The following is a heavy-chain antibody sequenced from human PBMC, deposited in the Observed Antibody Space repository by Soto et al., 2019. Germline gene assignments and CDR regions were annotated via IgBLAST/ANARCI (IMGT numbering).Heavy chain of an antibody. J-gene: IGHJ4*02. CDR3: ARGAADTAMVDS. D-gene: IGHD5-18*01. CDR2: IFYSGST. CDR1: GGSIRSYY. V-gene: IGHV4-59*01. Sequence: SETMSLTCTVAGGSIRSYYWTWIRQPPGKGLEWLGYIFYSGSTFYNPSLKSRVTISIHTSKSQFSLQLTSVTAADTAVYYCARGAADTAMVDSWGQGTLVTVSS.